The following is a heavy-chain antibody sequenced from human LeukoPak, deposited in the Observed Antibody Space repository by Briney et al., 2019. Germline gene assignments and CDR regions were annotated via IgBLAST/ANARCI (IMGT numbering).Heavy chain of an antibody. Sequence: GGSLRLSCTASGFTFSSYAMSWVRQAPGKGLEWVSAISGSGGSTYYADSVKGRFIISRDNSKNTLYLQMNSLRAEDTAVYCCAKPPEYSSSDLDYWGQGTLVTVSS. CDR1: GFTFSSYA. CDR3: AKPPEYSSSDLDY. J-gene: IGHJ4*02. V-gene: IGHV3-23*01. D-gene: IGHD6-13*01. CDR2: ISGSGGST.